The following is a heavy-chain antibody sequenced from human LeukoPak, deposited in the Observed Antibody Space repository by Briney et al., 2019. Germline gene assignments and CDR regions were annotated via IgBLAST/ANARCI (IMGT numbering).Heavy chain of an antibody. D-gene: IGHD6-13*01. CDR1: GYTFTGYY. CDR2: INPNSGGT. V-gene: IGHV1-2*02. J-gene: IGHJ5*02. Sequence: ASVKVSCKASGYTFTGYYMHWVRQAPGQGLEWMGWINPNSGGTNYAQKFQGRATMTRDTSISTAYMELSRLRSDDTAVYYCARDFGIAAAEEYWFDPWGQGTLVTVSS. CDR3: ARDFGIAAAEEYWFDP.